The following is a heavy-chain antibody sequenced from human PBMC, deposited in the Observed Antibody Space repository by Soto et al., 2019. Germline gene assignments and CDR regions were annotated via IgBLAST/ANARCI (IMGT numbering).Heavy chain of an antibody. CDR2: ITSSERAP. Sequence: GSLRLSYFPSRFTFTSYAMSWVIDAPGKGLALVAAITSSERAPIEAASVNGPGTISRDNSKNPLYLQMNSLRAEDTAVYYCAKDVEGGSLFRGAFDYWGQGTQVTVSA. D-gene: IGHD1-26*01. J-gene: IGHJ4*02. CDR3: AKDVEGGSLFRGAFDY. V-gene: IGHV3-23*01. CDR1: RFTFTSYA.